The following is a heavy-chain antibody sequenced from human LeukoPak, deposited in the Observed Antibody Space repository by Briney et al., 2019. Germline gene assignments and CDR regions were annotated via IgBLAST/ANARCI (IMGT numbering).Heavy chain of an antibody. Sequence: GASVKVSCKASGYTFTGYYMHWVRQAPGQGLEWMGGIIPIFGTANYAQKFQGRVTITADESTSTAYMELSSLRSEDTAVYYCARARSNYYDSSGYPVDYWGQGTLVTVSS. CDR2: IIPIFGTA. V-gene: IGHV1-69*13. CDR1: GYTFTGYY. J-gene: IGHJ4*02. D-gene: IGHD3-22*01. CDR3: ARARSNYYDSSGYPVDY.